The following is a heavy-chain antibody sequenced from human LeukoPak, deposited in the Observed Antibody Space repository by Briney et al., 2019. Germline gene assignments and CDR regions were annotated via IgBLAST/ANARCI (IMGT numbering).Heavy chain of an antibody. D-gene: IGHD3-10*01. CDR3: ARGATMVRGVIPNWFDP. CDR2: MNLNSGNT. V-gene: IGHV1-8*01. J-gene: IGHJ5*02. CDR1: GYTFTSYD. Sequence: ASVKVSCKASGYTFTSYDIHWVRQATGQGLEWMGWMNLNSGNTGYAQKFQGRVTMTRNTSISTAYMELSSLRSEDTAVYYCARGATMVRGVIPNWFDPWGQGTLVTVSS.